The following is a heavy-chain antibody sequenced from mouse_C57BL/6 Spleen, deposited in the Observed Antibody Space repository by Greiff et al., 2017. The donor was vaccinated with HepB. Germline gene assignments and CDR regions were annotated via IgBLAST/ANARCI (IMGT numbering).Heavy chain of an antibody. CDR3: TTVGSTVGALYFDV. CDR1: GFNIKDYY. D-gene: IGHD1-1*01. CDR2: IDPEDGDT. V-gene: IGHV14-1*01. Sequence: EVQLQESGAELVRPGASVKLSCTASGFNIKDYYMHWVKQRPEQGLEWIGRIDPEDGDTEYAPKFQGKATMTADTSSNTAYLQLSSLTSEDTAVSYCTTVGSTVGALYFDVWGPGTTVTVSS. J-gene: IGHJ1*01.